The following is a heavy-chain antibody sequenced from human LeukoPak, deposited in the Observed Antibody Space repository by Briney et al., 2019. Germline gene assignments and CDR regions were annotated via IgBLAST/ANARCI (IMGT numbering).Heavy chain of an antibody. J-gene: IGHJ3*02. CDR3: AREYYYDSSGYYPPLAFDI. Sequence: SETLSLTCTVSGGFISSYYWSWLRHPPGKGLEGIGYIYYSGSTNYNPSLKSRVTISVDTSKKQFTVKLSSVTAADTAVYYCAREYYYDSSGYYPPLAFDIWGQGTMVTVSS. CDR2: IYYSGST. D-gene: IGHD3-22*01. V-gene: IGHV4-59*01. CDR1: GGFISSYY.